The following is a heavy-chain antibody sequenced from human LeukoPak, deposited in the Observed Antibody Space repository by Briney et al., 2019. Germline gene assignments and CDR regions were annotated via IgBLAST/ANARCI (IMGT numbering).Heavy chain of an antibody. J-gene: IGHJ4*02. V-gene: IGHV4-30-4*08. CDR2: IYHSGNT. D-gene: IGHD3-3*01. CDR1: GGSISSGDYY. Sequence: SQTLSLTYTVSGGSISSGDYYWSWIRQPPGKGLEWIGYIYHSGNTYYNPSLKSRLTISVDTPRNQFSLKLRSVTAADTAVYYCARGGTRITTVGVVINDFDYWGQGTLVTVSS. CDR3: ARGGTRITTVGVVINDFDY.